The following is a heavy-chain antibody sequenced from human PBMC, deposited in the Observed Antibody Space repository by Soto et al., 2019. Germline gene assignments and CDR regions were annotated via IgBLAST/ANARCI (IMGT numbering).Heavy chain of an antibody. CDR2: TKTDGSA. J-gene: IGHJ3*02. D-gene: IGHD3-10*01. Sequence: GGSVRRSCVAAGFTFNRHCMHWVLQAPWQGLVWVSRTKTDGSADYADSVKGRFTISRDNAKNTLYLQMNSLRAEDTAVYYCARDMRAVPWYGGVSSAFDMWGQGTMVTVSS. CDR1: GFTFNRHC. CDR3: ARDMRAVPWYGGVSSAFDM. V-gene: IGHV3-74*01.